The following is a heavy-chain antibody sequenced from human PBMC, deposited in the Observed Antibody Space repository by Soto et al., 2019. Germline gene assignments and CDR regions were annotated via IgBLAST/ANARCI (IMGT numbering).Heavy chain of an antibody. CDR1: GGTFSSYA. J-gene: IGHJ6*02. CDR2: IIPIFGTA. D-gene: IGHD1-26*01. Sequence: QVQLVQSGAEVKKPGSSVKVSCRASGGTFSSYAISWVRQAPGQGLEWMGGIIPIFGTANYAQKFQGRVTITADESTTTAYMELSSLRSEDTALYYCARDPPGGAWAMDVWGLGTTVTVSS. CDR3: ARDPPGGAWAMDV. V-gene: IGHV1-69*01.